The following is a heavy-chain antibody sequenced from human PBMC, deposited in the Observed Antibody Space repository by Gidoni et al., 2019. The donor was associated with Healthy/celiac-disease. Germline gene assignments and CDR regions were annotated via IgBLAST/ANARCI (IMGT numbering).Heavy chain of an antibody. Sequence: EVQLVESGGGLVKPGGSLRLSCAASGFTFSNAWMNWVRQAPGKGLEWVGRIKSKTDGGTTDYAAPVKGRFTISRDDSKNTLYLQMNSLKTEDTAVYYCLVDVVEGSSSSLYFDYWGQGTLVTVSS. D-gene: IGHD6-6*01. CDR3: LVDVVEGSSSSLYFDY. V-gene: IGHV3-15*07. CDR1: GFTFSNAW. J-gene: IGHJ4*02. CDR2: IKSKTDGGTT.